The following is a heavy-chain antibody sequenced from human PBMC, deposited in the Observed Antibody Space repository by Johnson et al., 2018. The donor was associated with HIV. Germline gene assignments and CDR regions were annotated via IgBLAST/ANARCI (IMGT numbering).Heavy chain of an antibody. J-gene: IGHJ3*02. V-gene: IGHV3-11*04. D-gene: IGHD2-15*01. Sequence: QVQLVESGGGLVKPGGSLRLSCAASGFTFSDYYMTWTRQAPGKGLAWVSYISSSGGTIYSTDAVKGRFTISRDNSKNTLYLQMNSLRAEDTAVYYCAKDQYGSSYDIWGQGTMVTVSS. CDR3: AKDQYGSSYDI. CDR1: GFTFSDYY. CDR2: ISSSGGTI.